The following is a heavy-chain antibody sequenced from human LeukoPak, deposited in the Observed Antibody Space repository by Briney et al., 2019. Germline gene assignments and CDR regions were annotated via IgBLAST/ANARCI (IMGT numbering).Heavy chain of an antibody. CDR2: MNPNSGNT. CDR1: GYTFTSYD. J-gene: IGHJ3*02. CDR3: ARPEKPYSGSSDDAFDI. V-gene: IGHV1-8*02. D-gene: IGHD1-26*01. Sequence: GASVKVSCKASGYTFTSYDINWVRQATGQGLEWMGWMNPNSGNTGYAQKFQGRVTMTRNTSISTAYMELSSLRSEDTAVYYCARPEKPYSGSSDDAFDIWGQGTMVTVSS.